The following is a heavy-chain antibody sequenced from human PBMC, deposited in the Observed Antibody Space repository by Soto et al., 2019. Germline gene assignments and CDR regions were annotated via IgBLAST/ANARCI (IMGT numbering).Heavy chain of an antibody. D-gene: IGHD6-19*01. Sequence: EVQLLESGGGLVQPGGSLRLSCAASGLTFSTYAMTWVRQAPGKGLEWVSSVSGSGDITYYADSVKGRFTISRDNSENTVYLQVNSLRAEDTAVYDCAQAHSSGWAISDDVDSWGEGTMVTVSS. J-gene: IGHJ3*02. CDR2: VSGSGDIT. CDR3: AQAHSSGWAISDDVDS. CDR1: GLTFSTYA. V-gene: IGHV3-23*01.